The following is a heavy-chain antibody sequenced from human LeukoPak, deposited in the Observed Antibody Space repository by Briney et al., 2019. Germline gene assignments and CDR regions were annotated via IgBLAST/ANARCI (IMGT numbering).Heavy chain of an antibody. CDR1: GFPFGSYV. J-gene: IGHJ6*02. CDR3: ASQYYDFWTVSYGMDV. Sequence: GGSLRLSCEASGFPFGSYVMSWVRQAPGKGLEWIAYINHNAEMIFYPDFVKGRFTISRDNAKNSLYLQMNSLRAEDTAVYYCASQYYDFWTVSYGMDVWGQGTTVTVSS. D-gene: IGHD3-3*01. CDR2: INHNAEMI. V-gene: IGHV3-48*03.